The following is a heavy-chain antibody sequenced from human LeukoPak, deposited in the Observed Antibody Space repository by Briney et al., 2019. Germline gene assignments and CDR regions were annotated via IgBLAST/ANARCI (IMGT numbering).Heavy chain of an antibody. CDR2: INRSGST. CDR3: ARGKKFRGSYYDY. CDR1: GGSFSGYY. Sequence: PSETLSLTCAVYGGSFSGYYWSWIRQPPGKGLEWIGEINRSGSTNYNPSLKSRVTISVDTSKNQFSLKLSSVTAADTAVYYCARGKKFRGSYYDYWGQGTLVTVSS. D-gene: IGHD1-26*01. J-gene: IGHJ4*02. V-gene: IGHV4-34*01.